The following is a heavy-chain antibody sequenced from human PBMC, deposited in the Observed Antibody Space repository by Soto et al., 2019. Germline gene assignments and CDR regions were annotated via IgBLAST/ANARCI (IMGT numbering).Heavy chain of an antibody. CDR3: AGDRWDYYDSSGYYDY. D-gene: IGHD3-22*01. CDR1: GYTFTSYY. CDR2: INPSGGST. V-gene: IGHV1-46*01. Sequence: ASVKVSCKASGYTFTSYYMHWVRQAPGQGLEWMGIINPSGGSTSYAQKFQGRVTMTRDTSTSTVYMELSSLRSEDTAVYYCAGDRWDYYDSSGYYDYWGQGTLVTVSS. J-gene: IGHJ4*02.